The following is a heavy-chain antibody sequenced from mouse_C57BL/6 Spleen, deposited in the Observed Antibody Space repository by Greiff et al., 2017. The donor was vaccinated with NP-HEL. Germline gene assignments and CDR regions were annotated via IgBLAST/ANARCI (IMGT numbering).Heavy chain of an antibody. J-gene: IGHJ2*01. CDR2: IDPSDSYT. CDR1: GYTFTSYW. CDR3: ARCLGYYYGSSLDY. Sequence: QVQLQQPGAELVKPGASVKLSCKASGYTFTSYWMQWVKQRPGQGLEWIGEIDPSDSYTNYNQKFKGKATLTVDTSSSTAYMQLSSLTSEDSAVYYCARCLGYYYGSSLDYWGQGTTLTVSS. V-gene: IGHV1-50*01. D-gene: IGHD1-1*01.